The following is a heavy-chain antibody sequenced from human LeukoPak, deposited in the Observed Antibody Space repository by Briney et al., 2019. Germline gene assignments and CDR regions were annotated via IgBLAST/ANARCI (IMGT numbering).Heavy chain of an antibody. D-gene: IGHD2-21*01. Sequence: GRSLRLSCAASGFTFDDYAMHWVRQAPGKGLEWVLGISWNSGSIGYADSVKGRFTISRDNPKNTLYLQMNSLRAEDTALYYCAKRGDSGACNDYWGQGTLVTVSS. CDR2: ISWNSGSI. CDR1: GFTFDDYA. V-gene: IGHV3-9*01. CDR3: AKRGDSGACNDY. J-gene: IGHJ4*02.